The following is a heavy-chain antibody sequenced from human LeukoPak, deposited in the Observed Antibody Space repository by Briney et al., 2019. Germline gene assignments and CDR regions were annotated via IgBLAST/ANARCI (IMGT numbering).Heavy chain of an antibody. D-gene: IGHD3-10*01. CDR2: IDYSGNT. Sequence: SETLSLTCTVSGGSISSSGYCWGWIRQPPGKGLEWIGSIDYSGNTNYNPSLKSRVTIAVDMSKNQFSLKLSSVTAADTAVYYCARRRDDYALGRGSWSDPWGQGILVTVSS. J-gene: IGHJ5*02. CDR3: ARRRDDYALGRGSWSDP. V-gene: IGHV4-39*01. CDR1: GGSISSSGYC.